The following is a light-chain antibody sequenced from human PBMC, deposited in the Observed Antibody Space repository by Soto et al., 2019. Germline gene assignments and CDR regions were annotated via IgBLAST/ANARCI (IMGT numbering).Light chain of an antibody. CDR2: EVS. CDR3: SSYTSSSPI. Sequence: QSALTQPASVSGSPGQSITISCTGTSSDVGGYNYVSWYQQHPGKAPKLMIYEVSNRPSGVSNRFSGSKSGNTASLTISGLQAEDEADYYCSSYTSSSPILGTGTKVTVL. J-gene: IGLJ1*01. V-gene: IGLV2-14*01. CDR1: SSDVGGYNY.